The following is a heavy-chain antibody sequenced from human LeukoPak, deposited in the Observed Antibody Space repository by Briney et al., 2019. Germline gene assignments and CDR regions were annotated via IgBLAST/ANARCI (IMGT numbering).Heavy chain of an antibody. Sequence: SVRVSCKASGDTFSNYDVTWVRQAPGQGLEWMGRIIPVFDTAKYAQNFQGRVAMTTDESSSTAYMELYSLRSEDTAVYYCALSAEKQLVYFDFWGQGTLVTVSS. CDR3: ALSAEKQLVYFDF. CDR2: IIPVFDTA. D-gene: IGHD6-13*01. V-gene: IGHV1-69*05. CDR1: GDTFSNYD. J-gene: IGHJ4*02.